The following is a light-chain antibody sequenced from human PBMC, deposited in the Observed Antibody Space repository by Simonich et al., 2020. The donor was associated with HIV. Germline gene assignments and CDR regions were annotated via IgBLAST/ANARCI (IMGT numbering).Light chain of an antibody. CDR1: QSVLYSSNNKNY. J-gene: IGKJ1*01. Sequence: DIVMTQSPDSLDVSLGERATINCKSSQSVLYSSNNKNYLAWYQQKPGHPPNLLIYWASTRESGVPDRFSASGSGTDFTLTISSLQAEDVAIYYCQQYYSTPPTFGQGTKVEIK. V-gene: IGKV4-1*01. CDR3: QQYYSTPPT. CDR2: WAS.